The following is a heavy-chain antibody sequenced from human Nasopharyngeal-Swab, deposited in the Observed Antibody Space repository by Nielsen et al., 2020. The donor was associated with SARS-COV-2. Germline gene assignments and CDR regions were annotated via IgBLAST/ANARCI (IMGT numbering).Heavy chain of an antibody. D-gene: IGHD2-2*01. J-gene: IGHJ6*02. V-gene: IGHV1-69*13. CDR3: ARVVPAALGGMDV. CDR2: IIPIFGTA. Sequence: SVKVSCKASGGTFSSYAISWVRQAPGQGLEWMGGIIPIFGTANYAQKFQGRVTITADESTSTAYMELSSLRSEDKAVYYCARVVPAALGGMDVWGQGTTVTVSS. CDR1: GGTFSSYA.